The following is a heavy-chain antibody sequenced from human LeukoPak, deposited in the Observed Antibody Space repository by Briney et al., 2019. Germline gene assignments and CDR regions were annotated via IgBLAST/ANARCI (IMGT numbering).Heavy chain of an antibody. CDR3: ARSRLYSSSSGFPFDY. J-gene: IGHJ4*02. V-gene: IGHV3-74*01. CDR2: INTDGSGT. D-gene: IGHD6-6*01. Sequence: GGSLRLSCAASGFTFSSYWMHWVRQAPGKGLVWVSRINTDGSGTSYADSVKGRFTISRDNAKNTLYLQMNSLRAEDTAVYYCARSRLYSSSSGFPFDYWGQGTLVTVSS. CDR1: GFTFSSYW.